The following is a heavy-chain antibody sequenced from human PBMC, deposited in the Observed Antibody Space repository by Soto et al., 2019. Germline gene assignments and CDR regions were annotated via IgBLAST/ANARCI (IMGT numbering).Heavy chain of an antibody. J-gene: IGHJ4*02. CDR3: TRVAGSGSGTRHFDK. V-gene: IGHV1-18*01. CDR1: GYAFMSYG. Sequence: QVQLIQSGVEVTKPGASVTLSCKTSGYAFMSYGLSWVRLAPGQGLEWMGWTVPGSGNRVYAQKFQDRININIDTSTTTGYTVLRAVTTDDSALCFGTRVAGSGSGTRHFDKWGQATLVTVSS. CDR2: TVPGSGNR. D-gene: IGHD3-10*01.